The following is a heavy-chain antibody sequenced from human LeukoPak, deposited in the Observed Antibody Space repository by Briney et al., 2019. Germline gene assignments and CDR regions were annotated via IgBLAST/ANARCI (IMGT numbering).Heavy chain of an antibody. D-gene: IGHD3-10*01. CDR3: ARDNGAIEGNRAFDI. V-gene: IGHV4-61*02. J-gene: IGHJ3*02. Sequence: PSETLSLTCTVSGGSIGSGSYYWSWIRQPAGKGLEWIGRIYTSGSTNYNPSLKSRVTISVDTSKNQFSLKLSSVTAADTAVYYCARDNGAIEGNRAFDIWGQGTMVTVSS. CDR2: IYTSGST. CDR1: GGSIGSGSYY.